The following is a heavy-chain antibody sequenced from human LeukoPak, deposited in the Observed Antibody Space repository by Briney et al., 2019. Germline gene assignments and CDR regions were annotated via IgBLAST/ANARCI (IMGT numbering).Heavy chain of an antibody. CDR1: GFTFSYYE. Sequence: GGSLRLSCAASGFTFSYYEMNWVRQAPGKGLEWVSYISTSGSTLYYADSVKGRFTISRDNAKNSLHLHMNSLRAEDTAVYYCARGTYGGNPSWGQGTVVTVSS. CDR2: ISTSGSTL. CDR3: ARGTYGGNPS. D-gene: IGHD4-23*01. J-gene: IGHJ4*02. V-gene: IGHV3-48*03.